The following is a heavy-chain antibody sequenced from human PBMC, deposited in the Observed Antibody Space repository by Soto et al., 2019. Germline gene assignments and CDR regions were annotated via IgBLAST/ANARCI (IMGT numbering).Heavy chain of an antibody. CDR3: AILAYCGGDCYLNYFDY. V-gene: IGHV5-51*01. CDR2: IYPGDSDT. J-gene: IGHJ4*02. CDR1: GYSFTSYW. Sequence: GESLKISCKGSGYSFTSYWIGWVRQMTGKGLEWMGIIYPGDSDTRYSPSFQGQVTISADKSISTAYLQWSSLKASDTAMYYCAILAYCGGDCYLNYFDYWGQGTLVTVSS. D-gene: IGHD2-21*02.